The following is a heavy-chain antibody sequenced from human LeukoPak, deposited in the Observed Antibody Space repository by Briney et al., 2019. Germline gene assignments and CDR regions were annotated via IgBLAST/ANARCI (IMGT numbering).Heavy chain of an antibody. CDR1: GFTFSRYS. D-gene: IGHD6-19*01. CDR3: VKDIAVDGHGYYFQD. Sequence: GGSLRLSCAASGFTFSRYSMHWVRHAPGRGLEYVSAISPNGDNKYYADSVRGTFTISRDNSKNTWYFQMRSLRPEDTALYYCVKDIAVDGHGYYFQDWGQGTPVTVSS. V-gene: IGHV3-64D*06. CDR2: ISPNGDNK. J-gene: IGHJ1*01.